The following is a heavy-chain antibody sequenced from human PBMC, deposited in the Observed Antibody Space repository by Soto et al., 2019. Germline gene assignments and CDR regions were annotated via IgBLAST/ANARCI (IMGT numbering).Heavy chain of an antibody. CDR3: ARRAESYCTSSSCYGPYYFDY. D-gene: IGHD2-2*01. CDR2: IYYSGST. J-gene: IGHJ4*02. CDR1: GGSISSSSYY. Sequence: SETLSLTCTVSGGSISSSSYYWGWIRQPPGKGLEWIGSIYYSGSTYYSPSLKSRVTISVDTSKNQFSLKLSSVTAADTAVYYCARRAESYCTSSSCYGPYYFDYWGQGTLVTVSS. V-gene: IGHV4-39*01.